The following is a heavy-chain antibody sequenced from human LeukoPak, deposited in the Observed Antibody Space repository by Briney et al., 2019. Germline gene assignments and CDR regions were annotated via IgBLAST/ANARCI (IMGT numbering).Heavy chain of an antibody. CDR1: GGSISSRSYY. CDR2: IYYSGST. J-gene: IGHJ4*02. Sequence: PSETLSLTCTVSGGSISSRSYYWGWIRQPPGKGLEWIGSIYYSGSTYYNPSLKSRVTISVDTFKNQFSLRLTSVTAADTAVYYCASYLRGSYFDYWGQGTLVTVSS. D-gene: IGHD3-16*01. CDR3: ASYLRGSYFDY. V-gene: IGHV4-39*01.